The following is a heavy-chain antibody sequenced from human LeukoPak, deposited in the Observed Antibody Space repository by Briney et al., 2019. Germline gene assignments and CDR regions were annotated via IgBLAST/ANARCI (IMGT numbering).Heavy chain of an antibody. Sequence: ASVKVSCKASGYTFTGYYMHWVRQAPGQGLEWMGRINPNSGGTNYAQKFQGRVTMTRDTSISTAYMELSRLRSDDTAVYYCARGPGSLYYYYYDSSGYYYGDYWGQGALVTVSS. CDR3: ARGPGSLYYYYYDSSGYYYGDY. CDR2: INPNSGGT. J-gene: IGHJ4*02. D-gene: IGHD3-22*01. V-gene: IGHV1-2*06. CDR1: GYTFTGYY.